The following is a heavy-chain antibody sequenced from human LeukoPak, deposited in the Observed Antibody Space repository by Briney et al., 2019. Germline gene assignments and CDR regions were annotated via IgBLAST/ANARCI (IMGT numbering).Heavy chain of an antibody. D-gene: IGHD4-17*01. Sequence: ASVKVSCKASGYTFTSYYMHWVRQAPGQGLEWMGIINPSGGSTSYAQKFQGRVTMTRDTSISTAYMELSRLRSDDTAVYYCARANSDYAPDYWGQGTLVTVSS. CDR1: GYTFTSYY. CDR3: ARANSDYAPDY. J-gene: IGHJ4*02. V-gene: IGHV1-46*01. CDR2: INPSGGST.